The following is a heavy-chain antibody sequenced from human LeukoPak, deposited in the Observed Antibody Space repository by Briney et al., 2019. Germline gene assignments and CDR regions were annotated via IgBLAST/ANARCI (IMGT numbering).Heavy chain of an antibody. CDR1: GGSISSYY. J-gene: IGHJ6*03. CDR2: IYTSGST. D-gene: IGHD3-10*01. V-gene: IGHV4-4*07. CDR3: ARVFDSGSQAYFYYMDV. Sequence: PSETLSLTCTVSGGSISSYYWSWIRQPAGKGLEWIGRIYTSGSTNYNPPLKSRVTMSVDTSKNQFSLNVSSVTAADTAVYYCARVFDSGSQAYFYYMDVWGKGTTVTISS.